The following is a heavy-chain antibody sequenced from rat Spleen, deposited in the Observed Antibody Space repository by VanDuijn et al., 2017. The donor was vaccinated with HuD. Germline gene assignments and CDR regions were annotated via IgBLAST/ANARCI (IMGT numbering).Heavy chain of an antibody. CDR2: ISPSGGST. J-gene: IGHJ2*01. V-gene: IGHV5-25*01. CDR3: ARHYTVAPFDY. Sequence: EVQLVESDGGLVQPGRSLKLSCVASGFTFSDYYMAWVRQAPTKGLEWVASISPSGGSTYYRDSVKGRFTVSRDNAKSTLYLQMDSLRSEDTASYYCARHYTVAPFDYWGQGVMVTVSS. D-gene: IGHD1-3*01. CDR1: GFTFSDYY.